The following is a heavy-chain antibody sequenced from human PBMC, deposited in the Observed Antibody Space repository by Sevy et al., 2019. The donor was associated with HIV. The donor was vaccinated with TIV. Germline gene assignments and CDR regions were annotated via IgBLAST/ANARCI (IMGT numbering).Heavy chain of an antibody. CDR3: ARDQDGGPVFTPGDGFDF. V-gene: IGHV3-74*01. J-gene: IGHJ3*01. Sequence: GGSLRLSCAASGFTFSTYWMFWVRQAPGKGLVWVSRINTDSRITTYADSVKGRFTISRDNAKNTVYLQMNSLRADETAMYYCARDQDGGPVFTPGDGFDFWGQGTLVTVSS. D-gene: IGHD3-16*01. CDR2: INTDSRIT. CDR1: GFTFSTYW.